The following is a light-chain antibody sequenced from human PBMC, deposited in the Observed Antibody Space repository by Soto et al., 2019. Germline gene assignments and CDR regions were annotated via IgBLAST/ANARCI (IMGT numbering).Light chain of an antibody. CDR1: QSVRSSY. V-gene: IGKV3-20*01. J-gene: IGKJ2*01. CDR2: GAS. CDR3: QHFGTSPYT. Sequence: EIVLTQSPGTLSLSPGARGTLSCRASQSVRSSYLAWYQQKPGQDPRLLIYGASSRATGIPDRFSGSGSGTDFTLTISRLDPEDFAVYYGQHFGTSPYTFGRGTRLDIK.